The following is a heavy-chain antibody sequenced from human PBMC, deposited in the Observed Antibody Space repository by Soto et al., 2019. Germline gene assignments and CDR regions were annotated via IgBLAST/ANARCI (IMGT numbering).Heavy chain of an antibody. CDR3: AKGRYSGSGDDR. V-gene: IGHV3-23*01. D-gene: IGHD5-18*01. Sequence: VQLLESGGDLVQPGGSLRLSCAASGFIFSSYGMSWVRQAPGKGLEWVSGIRGSGDTTYYADSVKGRFTISRDNSKNTLYLEMHSLRVEDTAVYYCAKGRYSGSGDDRWGQGTLVTVSS. CDR2: IRGSGDTT. CDR1: GFIFSSYG. J-gene: IGHJ5*02.